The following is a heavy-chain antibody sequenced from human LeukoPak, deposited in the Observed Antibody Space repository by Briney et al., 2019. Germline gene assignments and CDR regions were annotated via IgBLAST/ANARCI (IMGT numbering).Heavy chain of an antibody. CDR1: GFTFSSYA. J-gene: IGHJ4*02. D-gene: IGHD3-10*01. V-gene: IGHV3-7*02. Sequence: GGSLRLSCAASGFTFSSYAMSWVRQAPGKGLEWVANIKQDGSEKYYVDSVKGRFTISRDNAKNSLYLQMNSLRAEDTAVYYCARGYYYGSGSYFPLGFSFFDYWGQGTLVTVSS. CDR3: ARGYYYGSGSYFPLGFSFFDY. CDR2: IKQDGSEK.